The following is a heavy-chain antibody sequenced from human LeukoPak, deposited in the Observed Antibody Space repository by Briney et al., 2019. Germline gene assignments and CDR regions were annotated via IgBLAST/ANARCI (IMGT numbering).Heavy chain of an antibody. Sequence: GGPLRLSCAASGFTFSSYSMNWVRQAPGKGLEWVSSISGSSSYIYYADSVKGRFTISRDNAKNSLYLQMNSLRAEDTAVYYCARGYCSGGSCYYAFDIWGQGTMVTVSS. CDR1: GFTFSSYS. J-gene: IGHJ3*02. V-gene: IGHV3-21*01. D-gene: IGHD2-15*01. CDR2: ISGSSSYI. CDR3: ARGYCSGGSCYYAFDI.